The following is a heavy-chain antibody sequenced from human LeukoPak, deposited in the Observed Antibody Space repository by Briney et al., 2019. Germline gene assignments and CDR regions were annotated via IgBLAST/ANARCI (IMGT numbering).Heavy chain of an antibody. D-gene: IGHD6-13*01. V-gene: IGHV3-30-3*01. J-gene: IGHJ4*02. Sequence: PGGSLRLSCAASGFTFSSSPMHWVRQAPGKGLEWVAVISYDESNKYYADSVKGRFTISRDNSKNTLYLQMNSLRAEDTAVCYCARDAEIIGSSWPDYFDYWGQGTLVTVSS. CDR1: GFTFSSSP. CDR3: ARDAEIIGSSWPDYFDY. CDR2: ISYDESNK.